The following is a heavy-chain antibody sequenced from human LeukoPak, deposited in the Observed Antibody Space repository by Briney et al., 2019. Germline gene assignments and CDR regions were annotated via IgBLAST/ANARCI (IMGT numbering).Heavy chain of an antibody. CDR2: IYHTGST. CDR1: GGSISSGLYS. D-gene: IGHD2-2*01. CDR3: ARLQYCSGTSCYWFDP. J-gene: IGHJ5*02. V-gene: IGHV4-30-2*01. Sequence: PSQTLSLTCDVSGGSISSGLYSWSWIRQPLGKGLEWIGYIYHTGSTYYNPSLKSRVTISVDTSKNQFSLRLSSVTAADTAVYYCARLQYCSGTSCYWFDPWGQGTLVTVSS.